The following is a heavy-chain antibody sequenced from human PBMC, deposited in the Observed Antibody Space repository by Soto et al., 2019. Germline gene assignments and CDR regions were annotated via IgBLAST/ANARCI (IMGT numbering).Heavy chain of an antibody. CDR2: IYPGDSDT. CDR1: GFIITSYW. V-gene: IGHV5-51*01. CDR3: ARDPGWGSAYDAFDI. Sequence: GESLKISCKGSGFIITSYWIGWVRQMPGKGLEWMGIIYPGDSDTRYSPSFQGHVTISADKSISTAYLQWSSLKASDTAMYYCARDPGWGSAYDAFDIWGQGTVVTVSS. D-gene: IGHD7-27*01. J-gene: IGHJ3*02.